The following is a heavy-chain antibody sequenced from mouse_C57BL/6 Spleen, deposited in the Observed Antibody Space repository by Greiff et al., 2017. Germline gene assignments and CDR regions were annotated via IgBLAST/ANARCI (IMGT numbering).Heavy chain of an antibody. V-gene: IGHV1-52*01. D-gene: IGHD2-3*01. J-gene: IGHJ4*01. CDR3: ARNDVSYAMDY. CDR2: IDPSDSET. Sequence: VQLQQPGAELVRPGSSVKLSCKASGYTFTSYWMHWVKQRPIQGLEWIGNIDPSDSETHYNQKFKDKATLTVDKSSSTAYMQLSILTSEDSAVYYCARNDVSYAMDYWGQGTSVTVSS. CDR1: GYTFTSYW.